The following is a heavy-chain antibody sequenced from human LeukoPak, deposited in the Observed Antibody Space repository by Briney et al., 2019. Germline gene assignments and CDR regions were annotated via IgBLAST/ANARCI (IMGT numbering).Heavy chain of an antibody. CDR3: ASLGGTLSYYVDI. CDR2: ISGDSIYI. CDR1: GFTFTSYS. V-gene: IGHV3-21*04. D-gene: IGHD1-1*01. Sequence: PGGSLRPSCAAAGFTFTSYSMNWVRQAPGRGLEWVSSISGDSIYIYYADSVRGRFTISRDNAKSSLFLQMNSLRAEDTAVYYCASLGGTLSYYVDIWGRGTTVTVSS. J-gene: IGHJ6*03.